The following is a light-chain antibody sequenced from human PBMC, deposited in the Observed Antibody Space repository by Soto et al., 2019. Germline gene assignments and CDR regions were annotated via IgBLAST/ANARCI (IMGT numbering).Light chain of an antibody. CDR3: QQRSNWPPSLT. V-gene: IGKV3-11*01. CDR1: QSVSSY. Sequence: EIVLTQSPGTLSLSPGERATLSCRSSQSVSSYLAWYQQKPGQAPRLLIYDASNRATGIPARFSGSGSGTDFTLTIGSLEPEDFAVYYCQQRSNWPPSLTFGGGTKVDIK. CDR2: DAS. J-gene: IGKJ4*01.